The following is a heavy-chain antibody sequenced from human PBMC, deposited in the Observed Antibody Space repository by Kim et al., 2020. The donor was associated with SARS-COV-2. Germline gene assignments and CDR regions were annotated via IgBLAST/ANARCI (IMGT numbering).Heavy chain of an antibody. CDR2: FDPEDGET. V-gene: IGHV1-24*01. CDR3: ATAPANYDDSSGYSYYYYYGMDV. CDR1: GYTLTELS. Sequence: ASVKVSCKVSGYTLTELSMHWVRQAPGKGLEWMGGFDPEDGETIYAQKFQGRVTMTEDTSTDTAYMELSSLRSEDTAVYDCATAPANYDDSSGYSYYYYYGMDVWGQGTTVTVSS. D-gene: IGHD3-22*01. J-gene: IGHJ6*02.